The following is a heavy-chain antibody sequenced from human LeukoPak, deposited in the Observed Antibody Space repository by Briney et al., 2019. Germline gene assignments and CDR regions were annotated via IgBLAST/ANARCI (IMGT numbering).Heavy chain of an antibody. J-gene: IGHJ4*02. CDR1: GGTFSSYA. CDR3: ARGYSGSYYTTFFDY. V-gene: IGHV1-69*05. D-gene: IGHD1-26*01. Sequence: SVKVSCKAPGGTFSSYAISWVRQAPGQGLEWMGGIIPIFGTANYAQKFQGRVTITTDESTSTAYMELSSLRSEDTAVYYCARGYSGSYYTTFFDYWGQGTLVTVSS. CDR2: IIPIFGTA.